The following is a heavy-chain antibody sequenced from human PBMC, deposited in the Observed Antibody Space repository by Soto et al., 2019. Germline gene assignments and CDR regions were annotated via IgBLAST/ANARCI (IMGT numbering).Heavy chain of an antibody. D-gene: IGHD3-10*01. CDR1: GGTFPNDA. CDR2: LIPIFGTP. CDR3: ARSFMDRAVISYFFDS. V-gene: IGHV1-69*01. J-gene: IGHJ4*02. Sequence: QVQLVQSGAEVKKPGSSVKVSCRASGGTFPNDAINWERQAPGQGLAWIGGLIPIFGTPTYAQKFQGRVTITADESQNTAYLELSSLRSEDTAVYFCARSFMDRAVISYFFDSWGQGALMTVST.